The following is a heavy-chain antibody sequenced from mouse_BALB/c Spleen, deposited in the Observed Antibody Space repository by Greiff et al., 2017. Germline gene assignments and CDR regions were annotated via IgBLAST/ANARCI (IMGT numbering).Heavy chain of an antibody. V-gene: IGHV5-17*02. Sequence: EVQRVESGGGLVQPGGSRKLSCAASGFTFSSFGMHWVRQAPEKGLEWVAYISSGSSTIYYADTVKGRFTISRDNPKNTLFLQMTSLRSEDTAMYYCARVVYDGYYYAMDYWGQGTSVTVSS. CDR1: GFTFSSFG. CDR3: ARVVYDGYYYAMDY. D-gene: IGHD2-3*01. CDR2: ISSGSSTI. J-gene: IGHJ4*01.